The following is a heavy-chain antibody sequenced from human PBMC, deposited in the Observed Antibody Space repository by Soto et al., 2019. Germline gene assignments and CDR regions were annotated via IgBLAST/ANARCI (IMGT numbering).Heavy chain of an antibody. Sequence: QVQLQESGPGLVKPSETLSLTCTVSGGSISSYYWTWIRQPPRKGLEWIGYINYSGSTYYNPSLKSRVTISVDTSKNEFSLKLTSVTAADTAVYYCARGSSGWPYYFDYWGQGTLVTVSS. CDR2: INYSGST. CDR1: GGSISSYY. CDR3: ARGSSGWPYYFDY. J-gene: IGHJ4*02. V-gene: IGHV4-59*01. D-gene: IGHD6-19*01.